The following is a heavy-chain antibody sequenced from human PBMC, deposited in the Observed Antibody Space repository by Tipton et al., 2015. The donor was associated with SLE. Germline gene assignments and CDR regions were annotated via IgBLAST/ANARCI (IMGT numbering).Heavy chain of an antibody. CDR3: ARLGIAVAGTFDY. Sequence: TLSLTCTVSGGSVSSGSYYWSWIRQPPGKGLEWIGYIYYSGSTNYNPSLKSRVTISVDTSKNQFSLKLTSVTTADTAVYYCARLGIAVAGTFDYWGQGTLVTVSS. V-gene: IGHV4-61*01. D-gene: IGHD6-19*01. CDR1: GGSVSSGSYY. CDR2: IYYSGST. J-gene: IGHJ4*02.